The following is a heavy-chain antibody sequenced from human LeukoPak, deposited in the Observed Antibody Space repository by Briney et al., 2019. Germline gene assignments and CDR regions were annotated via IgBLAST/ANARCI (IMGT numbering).Heavy chain of an antibody. D-gene: IGHD3-9*01. Sequence: AGGSLRLSCAASGFTFSSYAMSWVRQAPGKGLEWVSAISGSGGSTYYADSVKGRFTISRDNSKNTLYLQMNSLRAEDTAVYYCAKDRPNYDILTGYYSEYYYFDYWGQGTLVTVSS. CDR3: AKDRPNYDILTGYYSEYYYFDY. J-gene: IGHJ4*02. CDR2: ISGSGGST. CDR1: GFTFSSYA. V-gene: IGHV3-23*01.